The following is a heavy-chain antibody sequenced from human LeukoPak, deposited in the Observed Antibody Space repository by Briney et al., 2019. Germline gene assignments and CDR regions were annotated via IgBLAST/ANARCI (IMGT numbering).Heavy chain of an antibody. CDR3: ARVAYSSGADY. Sequence: ASVKVSCKASGYTFTSNYMHWVRQAPGQGLEWMGWINPNSGGTNYAQKFQGRVTMTRDTSISTAYMELSRLRSDDTAVYYCARVAYSSGADYWGQGTLVTVSS. J-gene: IGHJ4*02. V-gene: IGHV1-2*02. D-gene: IGHD6-19*01. CDR1: GYTFTSNY. CDR2: INPNSGGT.